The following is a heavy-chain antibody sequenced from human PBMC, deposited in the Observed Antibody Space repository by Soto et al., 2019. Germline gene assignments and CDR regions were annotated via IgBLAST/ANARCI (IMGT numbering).Heavy chain of an antibody. CDR2: ISYDGSNK. Sequence: GSLRLSCAASGFTFSSYGMHWVRQAPGKGLEWVAVISYDGSNKYYADSVKGRFTISRDNSKNTLYLQMNSLRAEDTAVYYCARERIPGYYYYNGMDVWGQGTTVTVS. J-gene: IGHJ6*02. D-gene: IGHD2-21*01. CDR3: ARERIPGYYYYNGMDV. CDR1: GFTFSSYG. V-gene: IGHV3-30*03.